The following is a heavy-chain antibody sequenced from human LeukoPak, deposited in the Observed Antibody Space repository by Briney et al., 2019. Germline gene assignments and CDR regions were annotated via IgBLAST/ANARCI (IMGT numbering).Heavy chain of an antibody. CDR1: GFTFSNYG. CDR3: AKDVYNCGSGRCLQYYYVMDV. D-gene: IGHD2-21*01. V-gene: IGHV3-30*02. CDR2: VRYDGSSQ. Sequence: GGSLRLSCATSGFTFSNYGMHWVRQAPGKGLEWVAFVRYDGSSQYYADSVKGRFTISRDNSENKVYVQMSSLRAEDTALYYCAKDVYNCGSGRCLQYYYVMDVWGQGTTVTVSS. J-gene: IGHJ6*02.